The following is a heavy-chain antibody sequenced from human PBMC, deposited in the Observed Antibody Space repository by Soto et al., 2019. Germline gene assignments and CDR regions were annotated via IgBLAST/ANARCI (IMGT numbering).Heavy chain of an antibody. V-gene: IGHV1-69*13. J-gene: IGHJ3*02. CDR1: GWTFSSYA. D-gene: IGHD6-13*01. CDR2: IIPIFGTA. Sequence: ASVKVSCTASGWTFSSYAISWVRQARGQGREWMGGIIPIFGTANYAQKFQGRVTITADESTSTAYMELSSLRSEDTAVYYCARDSLSYSSSWHPAGRPFDIWGQATMVTV. CDR3: ARDSLSYSSSWHPAGRPFDI.